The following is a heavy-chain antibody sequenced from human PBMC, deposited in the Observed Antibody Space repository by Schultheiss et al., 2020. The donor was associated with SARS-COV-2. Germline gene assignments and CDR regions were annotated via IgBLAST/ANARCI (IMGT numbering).Heavy chain of an antibody. CDR2: IGTAGDT. CDR3: ARFPRSGYDLDY. D-gene: IGHD5-12*01. Sequence: GGSLRLSCAASGFTFSSYDMHWVRQATGKGLEWVSAIGTAGDTYYQGSVKGRFTISRENAKNSLYLQMNSLRAEDTAVYYCARFPRSGYDLDYWGQGTLVTVSS. J-gene: IGHJ4*02. V-gene: IGHV3-13*04. CDR1: GFTFSSYD.